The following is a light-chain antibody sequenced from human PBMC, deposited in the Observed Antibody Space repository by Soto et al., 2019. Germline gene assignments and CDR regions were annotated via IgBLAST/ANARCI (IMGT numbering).Light chain of an antibody. J-gene: IGKJ5*01. Sequence: EIVMTQSPATLSVSPGERATLSCRASQSVSTHLAWYQQKPGQAPRLLIYGGSTRATGIPDRFSGSGSGTDFTLTISRLEPEDFAVYYCQQYGSSGTFGQGTRMEIK. CDR3: QQYGSSGT. CDR1: QSVSTH. V-gene: IGKV3-20*01. CDR2: GGS.